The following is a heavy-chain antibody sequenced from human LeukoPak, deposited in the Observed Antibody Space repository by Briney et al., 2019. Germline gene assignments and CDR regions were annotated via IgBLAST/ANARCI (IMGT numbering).Heavy chain of an antibody. CDR3: ARGVTVAGTVYFDL. D-gene: IGHD6-19*01. J-gene: IGHJ2*01. CDR2: IYYSGST. CDR1: GGSISSYY. Sequence: SSETLSLTCTVSGGSISSYYWSWIRQPPGKGLEWIGYIYYSGSTNYNPSLKSRVTISVDTSKNQFSLKLSSVTAADTAVYYCARGVTVAGTVYFDLWGRGTLVTVSS. V-gene: IGHV4-59*01.